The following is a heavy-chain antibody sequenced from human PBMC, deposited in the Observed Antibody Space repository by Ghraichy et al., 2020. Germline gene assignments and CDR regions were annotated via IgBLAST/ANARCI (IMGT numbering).Heavy chain of an antibody. CDR3: ARDSRNPYSYCSYASCQYGMDV. CDR2: ISAYNGNT. Sequence: ASVKVSCKASGYTFTSYGISWVRQAPGQGLEWMGWISAYNGNTNYIAGLRGRVTMTTDTSTSTAYMELRSLRSDDTAMYYCARDSRNPYSYCSYASCQYGMDVWGQGTTVTVSS. J-gene: IGHJ6*02. CDR1: GYTFTSYG. D-gene: IGHD2-2*01. V-gene: IGHV1-18*04.